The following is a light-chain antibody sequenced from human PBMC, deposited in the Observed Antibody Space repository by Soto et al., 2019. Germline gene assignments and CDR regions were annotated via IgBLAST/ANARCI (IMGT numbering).Light chain of an antibody. CDR2: AVS. V-gene: IGKV3-20*01. CDR3: QQYGGSSWT. Sequence: ELVLTQSPGTLSLSPGERATLSCRASQIVTNNYLAWYQHKPGQAPRLLIFAVSNRATGIPDRFSGGGSGPDLTLAISRLEPEDFGVYYCQQYGGSSWTFGQGTKVEIK. J-gene: IGKJ1*01. CDR1: QIVTNNY.